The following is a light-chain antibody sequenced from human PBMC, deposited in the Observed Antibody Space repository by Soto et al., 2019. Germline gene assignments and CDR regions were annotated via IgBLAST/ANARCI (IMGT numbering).Light chain of an antibody. CDR1: QSVSSN. CDR2: EAS. Sequence: EIVMTQSPATLSVSPGERATVSCRASQSVSSNLAWYQQKPGQAPRLLMYEASNRATGIPARFSGGGSGTDFTLTISSLEPEDFAVYYCQQRSDWPWTFGQGTKV. V-gene: IGKV3-11*01. CDR3: QQRSDWPWT. J-gene: IGKJ1*01.